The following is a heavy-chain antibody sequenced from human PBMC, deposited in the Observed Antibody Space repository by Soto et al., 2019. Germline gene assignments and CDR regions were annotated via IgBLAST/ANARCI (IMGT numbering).Heavy chain of an antibody. CDR2: ISGSGGST. Sequence: GGSLRLSCAASGFTFSSYAMSWVRQAPGKGLEWVSAISGSGGSTYYADSVKGRFTISRDNSKNTLYLQMNSLRAEDTAVYYCAKDRGIVGATTRDYYYYYGMDVWGQGTTVTVSS. CDR1: GFTFSSYA. D-gene: IGHD1-26*01. CDR3: AKDRGIVGATTRDYYYYYGMDV. V-gene: IGHV3-23*01. J-gene: IGHJ6*02.